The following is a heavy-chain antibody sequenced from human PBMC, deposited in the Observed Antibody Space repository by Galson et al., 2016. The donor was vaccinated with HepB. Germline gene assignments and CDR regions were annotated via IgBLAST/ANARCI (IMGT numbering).Heavy chain of an antibody. CDR2: IYSDGSA. D-gene: IGHD3-16*02. J-gene: IGHJ2*01. CDR3: AREKGYPTNWFFDL. CDR1: GFVVSTKY. Sequence: SLRLSCAASGFVVSTKYMSWVRQAPGKGLEWVSVIYSDGSAYYADSVKGRFTISRDISKNVVDLQMNNLRAEDTAVYYCAREKGYPTNWFFDLWGRGTLVTVSS. V-gene: IGHV3-66*02.